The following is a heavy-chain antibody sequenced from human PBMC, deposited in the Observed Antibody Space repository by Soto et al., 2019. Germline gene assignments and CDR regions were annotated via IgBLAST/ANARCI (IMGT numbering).Heavy chain of an antibody. D-gene: IGHD1-1*01. Sequence: AAPVKVSCKASGYSYTSYGIGWVRKKPGQGLEWMGWISAYNGNTNYAQKLQGRVTMTTDTSTSTAYMELRSLRSDDTAVYYCARDEIWGQLELSHWGQGTLVTVSS. V-gene: IGHV1-18*01. CDR2: ISAYNGNT. J-gene: IGHJ4*02. CDR1: GYSYTSYG. CDR3: ARDEIWGQLELSH.